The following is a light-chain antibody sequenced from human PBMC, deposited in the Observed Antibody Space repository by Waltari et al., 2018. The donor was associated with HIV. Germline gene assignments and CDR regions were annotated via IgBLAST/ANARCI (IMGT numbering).Light chain of an antibody. CDR2: ADR. V-gene: IGLV3-1*01. CDR1: KLGEKL. Sequence: SYELTQPPSVSVAPGPTVRVTCSGDKLGEKLVCWYQKKPGQSPLLLIYADRIRPSGIPDRFAASNSGNTATLAISEAQAMDEAVYYCQTWDNNAGVFGGGTKLTVL. CDR3: QTWDNNAGV. J-gene: IGLJ2*01.